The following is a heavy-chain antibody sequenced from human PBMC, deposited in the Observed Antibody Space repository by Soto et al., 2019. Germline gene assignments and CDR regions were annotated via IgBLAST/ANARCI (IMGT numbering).Heavy chain of an antibody. D-gene: IGHD5-18*01. CDR3: ARAGTAIFFWFDP. Sequence: ASVKVSCKASGGTFSSYAISWVRQAPGQGLEWMGGIIPIFGTANYAQKFQGRVTITADESTSTAYMELSSLRSEDTAVYYCARAGTAIFFWFDPWGQGTLVTVSS. V-gene: IGHV1-69*13. J-gene: IGHJ5*02. CDR2: IIPIFGTA. CDR1: GGTFSSYA.